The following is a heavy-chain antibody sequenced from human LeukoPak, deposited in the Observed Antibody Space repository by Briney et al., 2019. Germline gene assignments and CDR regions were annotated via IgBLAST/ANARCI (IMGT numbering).Heavy chain of an antibody. D-gene: IGHD3-22*01. CDR1: GFTFRSYA. Sequence: GGSLRLSWAAPGFTFRSYALHWVRQAPGEGLEYVSAISSNGGSTYYANSVKGRFTISRDNSKNTLYLQMGSLRAEDMAVYYCWTYYYDSSGYYQDFDYWGQGTLVTVSS. J-gene: IGHJ4*02. CDR2: ISSNGGST. CDR3: WTYYYDSSGYYQDFDY. V-gene: IGHV3-64*01.